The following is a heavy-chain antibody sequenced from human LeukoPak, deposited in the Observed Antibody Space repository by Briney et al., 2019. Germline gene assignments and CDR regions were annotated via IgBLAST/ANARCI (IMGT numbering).Heavy chain of an antibody. D-gene: IGHD5-18*01. CDR2: INPNSGGT. J-gene: IGHJ2*01. CDR1: GYTFTGYY. CDR3: ARGDTGMAYWYFDL. V-gene: IGHV1-2*02. Sequence: GASVKVSCKASGYTFTGYYMHWVRQAPGQGLEWMGWINPNSGGTNYAQKFQGRVTMARDTSISTAYMELSRLRSDDTAVYYCARGDTGMAYWYFDLWGRGTLVTVSS.